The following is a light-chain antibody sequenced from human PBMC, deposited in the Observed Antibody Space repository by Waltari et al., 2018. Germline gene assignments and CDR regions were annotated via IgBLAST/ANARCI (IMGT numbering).Light chain of an antibody. CDR3: QQSYSTPPYT. V-gene: IGKV1-39*01. J-gene: IGKJ2*01. CDR2: AAS. CDR1: QSITSY. Sequence: IQVNPAPTLPFSFVGHRITHHCRASQSITSYLNWYQQKPGKAPKLLIYAASSLQSGVPSRFSGSGSGTDFTLTISSLQPEDFATYYCQQSYSTPPYTFGQGTKLEIK.